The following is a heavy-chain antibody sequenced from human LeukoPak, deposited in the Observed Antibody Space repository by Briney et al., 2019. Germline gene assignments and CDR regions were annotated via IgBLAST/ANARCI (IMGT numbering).Heavy chain of an antibody. D-gene: IGHD1-1*01. CDR3: ARVPESAWKRRTYAFDI. Sequence: SVKVSCKASGGTFGSYAISWVRQAPGQGLEWMGGIIPMFGTANYAQKFQGRVTITADKSTSTAYMELSSLRSEDTAVYYCARVPESAWKRRTYAFDIWGQGTMVTVSS. V-gene: IGHV1-69*06. CDR2: IIPMFGTA. CDR1: GGTFGSYA. J-gene: IGHJ3*02.